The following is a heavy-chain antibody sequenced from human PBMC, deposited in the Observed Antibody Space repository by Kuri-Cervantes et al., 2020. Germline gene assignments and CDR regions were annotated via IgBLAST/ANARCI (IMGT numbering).Heavy chain of an antibody. CDR1: GGSFSVYY. J-gene: IGHJ2*01. D-gene: IGHD3-10*01. Sequence: SQTLSLNCAVYGGSFSVYYWSWIRQPPGKGLEWIGEINHSGSTNYNPSLKSRVTISVDTSKNQFSLKLSPVTAADTAVYYCARDQGYYYGSGSYSVSFVFDLWGRGTLVTVSS. CDR2: INHSGST. V-gene: IGHV4-34*01. CDR3: ARDQGYYYGSGSYSVSFVFDL.